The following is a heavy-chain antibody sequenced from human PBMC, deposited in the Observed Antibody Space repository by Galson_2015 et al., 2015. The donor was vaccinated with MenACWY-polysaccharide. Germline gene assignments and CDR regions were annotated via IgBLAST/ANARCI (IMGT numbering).Heavy chain of an antibody. CDR2: ISAYNGNT. Sequence: QSGAEVKKPRTSVKVSCKASGYTFTSYGISWVRQAPGQGLEWMGWISAYNGNTNYAQKLQGRVTMTTDTSTSTAYMELRSLRSDDTAVYYCARLVTRGSSGWYRRWFDPWGQGTLVTVSS. J-gene: IGHJ5*02. D-gene: IGHD6-19*01. V-gene: IGHV1-18*01. CDR3: ARLVTRGSSGWYRRWFDP. CDR1: GYTFTSYG.